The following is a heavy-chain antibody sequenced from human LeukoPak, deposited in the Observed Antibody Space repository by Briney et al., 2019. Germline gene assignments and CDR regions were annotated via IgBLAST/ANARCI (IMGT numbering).Heavy chain of an antibody. CDR3: ARDAFTDCSGGSCYFSNAFDI. J-gene: IGHJ3*02. CDR2: ISAYNGNT. CDR1: GYTFTSYG. V-gene: IGHV1-18*01. D-gene: IGHD2-15*01. Sequence: ASVKVSCKASGYTFTSYGISWVRQAPGQGLEWMGWISAYNGNTNYAQKLQGRVTMTTDTSTSTAYMELRSLRSDDTAVYHCARDAFTDCSGGSCYFSNAFDIWGQGTMVTVSS.